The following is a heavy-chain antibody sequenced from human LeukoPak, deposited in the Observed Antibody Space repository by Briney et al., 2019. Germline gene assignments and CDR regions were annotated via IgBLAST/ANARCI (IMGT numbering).Heavy chain of an antibody. D-gene: IGHD1-26*01. CDR2: IYSDGST. Sequence: GGSLRLSCAASGFTVSSNYMSWVRQAPGKGLEWVSVIYSDGSTFHADSVKGRFTISRDNSKNTLYLQMNSLRAEDTAVYYCAKYGPQDSGSSHFDYWGQGALVTVSS. J-gene: IGHJ4*02. CDR3: AKYGPQDSGSSHFDY. V-gene: IGHV3-53*01. CDR1: GFTVSSNY.